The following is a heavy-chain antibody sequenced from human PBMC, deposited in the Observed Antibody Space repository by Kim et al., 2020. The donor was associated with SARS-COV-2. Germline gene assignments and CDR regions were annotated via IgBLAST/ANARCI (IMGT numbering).Heavy chain of an antibody. J-gene: IGHJ3*02. CDR3: ARGSRERYYYDSSGYYVDPHTAAFDI. D-gene: IGHD3-22*01. V-gene: IGHV3-11*01. CDR2: ISSSGSTI. Sequence: GGSLRLSCAASGFTFSDYYMSWIRQAPGKGLEWVSYISSSGSTIYCADSVKGRFTISRDNAKNSLYLQMNSLRAEDTAVYYCARGSRERYYYDSSGYYVDPHTAAFDIWGQGTMVTVSS. CDR1: GFTFSDYY.